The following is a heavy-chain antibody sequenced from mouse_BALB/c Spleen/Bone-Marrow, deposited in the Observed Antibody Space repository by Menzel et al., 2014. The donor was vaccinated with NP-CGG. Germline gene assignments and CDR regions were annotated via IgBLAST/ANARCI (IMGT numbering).Heavy chain of an antibody. CDR3: ARVWYFDY. J-gene: IGHJ2*03. CDR2: INSNGGST. Sequence: EVMLVESGGGLVQPGGSLKLSCAASGFTFSSYGMSWVRQTPDKRLELVATINSNGGSTYYPDSVKGRFTISRDNAKNTLYLQMSSLKSEDTAMYYCARVWYFDYWGQAPVSQSPQ. V-gene: IGHV5-6-3*01. CDR1: GFTFSSYG.